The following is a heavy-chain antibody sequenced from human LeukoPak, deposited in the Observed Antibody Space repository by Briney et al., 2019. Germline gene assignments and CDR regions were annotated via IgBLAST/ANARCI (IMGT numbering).Heavy chain of an antibody. CDR1: TFTFSSYT. V-gene: IGHV3-21*01. Sequence: GGSLRLSCAASTFTFSSYTMNWVRQAPGKGLEWVSSIDSGRAYIYYADSVKGRFTISRGNAKNSVYLQMNSLRAEDTAVYYCARDLYGDYSFDYWGQGTLVTVST. J-gene: IGHJ4*02. D-gene: IGHD4-17*01. CDR3: ARDLYGDYSFDY. CDR2: IDSGRAYI.